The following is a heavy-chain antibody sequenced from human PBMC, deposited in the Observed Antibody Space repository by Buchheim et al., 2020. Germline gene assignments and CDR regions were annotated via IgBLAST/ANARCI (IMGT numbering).Heavy chain of an antibody. CDR2: ILYSGST. V-gene: IGHV4-31*03. J-gene: IGHJ4*02. Sequence: QVQLQESGPGLVKPSQTLSLTCTVSGGSISSGFYYWSWIRQHPEKCLEWIGYILYSGSTYYNPSLKSRVTISVDTSKNQFSLKLNSVTAADTAVYYCARGVSATHFTHFDYWGQGTL. CDR3: ARGVSATHFTHFDY. CDR1: GGSISSGFYY. D-gene: IGHD3-3*02.